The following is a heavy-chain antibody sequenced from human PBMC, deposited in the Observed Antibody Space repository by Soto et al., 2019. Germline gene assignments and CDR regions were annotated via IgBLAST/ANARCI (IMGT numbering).Heavy chain of an antibody. CDR2: IIPIFGTA. Sequence: SVKVSCKASGGTFSSYAISWVRQAPGQGLEWMGGIIPIFGTASYAQKLQGRVTMTTDTSTSTAYMELRSLRSDDTAVYYCARDRRGYSGYVDYWGQGTLVTVSS. V-gene: IGHV1-69*05. CDR1: GGTFSSYA. J-gene: IGHJ4*02. D-gene: IGHD5-12*01. CDR3: ARDRRGYSGYVDY.